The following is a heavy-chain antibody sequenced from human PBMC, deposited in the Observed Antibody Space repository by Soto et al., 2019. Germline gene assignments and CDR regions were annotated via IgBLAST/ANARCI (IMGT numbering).Heavy chain of an antibody. J-gene: IGHJ6*02. CDR1: GFTFSSYG. D-gene: IGHD6-13*01. V-gene: IGHV3-30*18. Sequence: QVQLVESGGGVVQPGRSLRLSCAASGFTFSSYGMHWVRQAPGKGLEWVAVISYDGSNKYYADSVKGRFTISRDNSKNSLYLQMNSLRDEDTAVYYCAKDGQQLVLYYYYYYGMDVWGQGTTVTVSS. CDR2: ISYDGSNK. CDR3: AKDGQQLVLYYYYYYGMDV.